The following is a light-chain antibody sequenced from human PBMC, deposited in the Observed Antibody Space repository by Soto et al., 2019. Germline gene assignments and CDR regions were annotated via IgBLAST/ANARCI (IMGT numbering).Light chain of an antibody. CDR2: KTS. J-gene: IGKJ1*01. V-gene: IGKV1-5*03. CDR1: QSISIW. Sequence: DIHMTQSPSTLSASVGDRVTITCRASQSISIWLACYQQKPGKAPNLLIYKTSSLESGVPSRFSGSGSAKDFTLTISSLQPDDVATYYCQHYNAYSWTFGQGTKVEIK. CDR3: QHYNAYSWT.